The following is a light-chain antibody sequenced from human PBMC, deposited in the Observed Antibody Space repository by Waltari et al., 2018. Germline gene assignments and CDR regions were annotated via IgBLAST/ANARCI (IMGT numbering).Light chain of an antibody. V-gene: IGKV3-20*01. CDR3: QKYGTLPAT. CDR1: QSVSRT. J-gene: IGKJ1*01. CDR2: DAS. Sequence: EILLTQSPGTLSLSPGDRATLSCRASQSVSRTLAWYQQKPGQAPRLLIYDASSRATGIPERFRGSGSGTDFSLTISRLEPEDFAVYYCQKYGTLPATFGQGTKVEIK.